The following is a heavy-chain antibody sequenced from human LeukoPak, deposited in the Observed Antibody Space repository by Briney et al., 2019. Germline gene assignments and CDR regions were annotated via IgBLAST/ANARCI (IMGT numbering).Heavy chain of an antibody. CDR1: GGSISSSSYY. Sequence: SETLSLTCTVSGGSISSSSYYWGWIRQPPGKGLEWIGSIYYSGSTYYNPSLKSRVTISVDTSKNQFSLKLSSVTAADTAVYYCAREGSGSRAFDIWGQGTMVTVSS. CDR2: IYYSGST. D-gene: IGHD3-10*01. V-gene: IGHV4-39*07. CDR3: AREGSGSRAFDI. J-gene: IGHJ3*02.